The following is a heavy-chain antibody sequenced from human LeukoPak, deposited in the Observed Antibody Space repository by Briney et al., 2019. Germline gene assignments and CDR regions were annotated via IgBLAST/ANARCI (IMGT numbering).Heavy chain of an antibody. D-gene: IGHD3-10*01. CDR2: ICYTGRT. V-gene: IGHV4-59*01. Sequence: SETLSLTCTVSGGSISSYYWSWIRQPPGQGLEWIGYICYTGRTSYNPSLKSRVRISVKTSKNQFSLKLISVTAADTAVYYCARLRMGVRGMDVWGQGTTVTVSS. CDR1: GGSISSYY. CDR3: ARLRMGVRGMDV. J-gene: IGHJ6*02.